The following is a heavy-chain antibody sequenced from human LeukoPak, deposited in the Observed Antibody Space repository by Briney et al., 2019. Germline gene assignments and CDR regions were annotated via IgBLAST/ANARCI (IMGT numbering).Heavy chain of an antibody. Sequence: ASVKVSCKASGYTFTNYYIHWVRQAPGQGLEWMGWINPNSGGTGYAQKFQGRVTMTRDTSITTAYMELSRLTSDDTAVYYCARAFSLSDFWSGSRDGDAFDIWGQRTVVTVSS. CDR2: INPNSGGT. CDR1: GYTFTNYY. J-gene: IGHJ3*02. V-gene: IGHV1-2*02. CDR3: ARAFSLSDFWSGSRDGDAFDI. D-gene: IGHD3-3*01.